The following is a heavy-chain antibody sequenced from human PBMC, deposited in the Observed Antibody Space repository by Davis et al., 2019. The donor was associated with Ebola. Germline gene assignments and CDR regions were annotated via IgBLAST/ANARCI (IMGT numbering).Heavy chain of an antibody. CDR1: GGSFSGYY. J-gene: IGHJ4*02. CDR2: INHSGST. CDR3: ARHGHNHFYDY. D-gene: IGHD5-24*01. V-gene: IGHV4-34*01. Sequence: SETLSLTCAVYGGSFSGYYWSWIRQPPGKGLGWIGEINHSGSTNYNPSLKSRVTISVDTSKNQFSLKLISVTAADAAVYYCARHGHNHFYDYWGQGTLVTVSS.